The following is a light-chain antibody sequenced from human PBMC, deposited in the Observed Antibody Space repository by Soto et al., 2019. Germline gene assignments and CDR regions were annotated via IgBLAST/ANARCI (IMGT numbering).Light chain of an antibody. Sequence: QSVLTQPRSVSGSPGQSVTISCTGTSSDVGGYNYVSWYQQHPGEAPKLMIYDVTKRPSGVPDRFSGSKSGNTASLTIIGLQAEDEADYYCCSYAGSYTWLFGGGTKVTVL. CDR2: DVT. CDR1: SSDVGGYNY. V-gene: IGLV2-11*01. J-gene: IGLJ3*02. CDR3: CSYAGSYTWL.